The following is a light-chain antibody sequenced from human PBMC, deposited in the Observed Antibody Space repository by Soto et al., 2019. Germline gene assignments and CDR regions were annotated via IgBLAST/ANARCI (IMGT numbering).Light chain of an antibody. J-gene: IGKJ3*01. V-gene: IGKV3-15*01. CDR3: QQYNNWPLFT. CDR1: QSVSSAY. CDR2: GAS. Sequence: EIVLTQSPGTLSLSPGETATLSCRASQSVSSAYLAWYQQKPGQAPRLLIYGASTRATGIPARFSGSGSGTEFTLTISSLQSEDFAVYYCQQYNNWPLFTFGPGTKVDIK.